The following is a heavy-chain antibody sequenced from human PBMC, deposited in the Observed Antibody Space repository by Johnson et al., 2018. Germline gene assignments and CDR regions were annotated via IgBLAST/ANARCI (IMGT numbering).Heavy chain of an antibody. D-gene: IGHD4-11*01. J-gene: IGHJ6*02. Sequence: QVQLQESGPGLVKPSETLSLTCTVSGGSISGYYWSWIRQPPGKGLEWIGYVYDSGDTNYNPSLKSRVTISIDAPNNRVSLRLRSVTAADTAVYYCARVKGGPTVTTEGMDVWGQGTTVTVSS. CDR3: ARVKGGPTVTTEGMDV. CDR2: VYDSGDT. V-gene: IGHV4-59*01. CDR1: GGSISGYY.